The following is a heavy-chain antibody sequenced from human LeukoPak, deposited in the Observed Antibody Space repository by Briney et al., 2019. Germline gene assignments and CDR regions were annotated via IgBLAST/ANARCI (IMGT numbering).Heavy chain of an antibody. J-gene: IGHJ4*02. CDR1: GGSISSGSYY. Sequence: SETLSLTCTVSGGSISSGSYYWSWIRQPAGKGLEWIGRIYTSGSTNYNPSLKSRVTISVDTSKNQFSLKLSSVTAADTAVYYCARRSARYCSSTSCYMGSFDYWGQGTLVTVSS. V-gene: IGHV4-61*02. CDR3: ARRSARYCSSTSCYMGSFDY. CDR2: IYTSGST. D-gene: IGHD2-2*02.